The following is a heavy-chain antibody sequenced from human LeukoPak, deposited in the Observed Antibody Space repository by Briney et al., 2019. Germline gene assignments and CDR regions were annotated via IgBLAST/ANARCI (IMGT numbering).Heavy chain of an antibody. CDR3: ARHLVPTPYYFDY. CDR1: GGSFSGYY. CDR2: INHSGST. J-gene: IGHJ4*02. D-gene: IGHD2-2*01. Sequence: SETLSLTCAVYGGSFSGYYWSWIRQPPGKGLEWIGEINHSGSTNCNPSLKSRVTISVDTSKNQFSLKLSSVTAADTAVHYCARHLVPTPYYFDYWGQGTLVTVSS. V-gene: IGHV4-34*01.